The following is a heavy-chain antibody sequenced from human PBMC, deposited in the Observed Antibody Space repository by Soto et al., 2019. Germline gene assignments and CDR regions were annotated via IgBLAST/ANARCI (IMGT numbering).Heavy chain of an antibody. CDR1: GGSISSSNW. D-gene: IGHD2-15*01. J-gene: IGHJ4*02. CDR3: ARGLSGGRHFDY. Sequence: QVQLQESGPGLVKPSGTLSLTCAVSGGSISSSNWWSWVCQPQGKGLEWIGEIYHSGSNNYNPSHKSRVTISVDESKNQYSLQLSSVTAADTAVYYWARGLSGGRHFDYWGQGTLVTVSS. CDR2: IYHSGSN. V-gene: IGHV4-4*02.